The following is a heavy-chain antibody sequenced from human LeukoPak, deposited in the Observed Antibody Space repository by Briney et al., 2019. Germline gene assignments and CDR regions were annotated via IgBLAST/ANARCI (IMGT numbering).Heavy chain of an antibody. CDR2: IYSGDTT. V-gene: IGHV3-66*01. Sequence: GGSLRLFCAVSRFTVTSNYMSWVRQAPGEGLEWVSFIYSGDTTYYADSVKGRFTISRDNSKNTLYLQMDSLRAEDTAVYYCAKYGSGSYYQYFFDYWGQGTLVTVSS. CDR3: AKYGSGSYYQYFFDY. D-gene: IGHD3-10*01. CDR1: RFTVTSNY. J-gene: IGHJ4*02.